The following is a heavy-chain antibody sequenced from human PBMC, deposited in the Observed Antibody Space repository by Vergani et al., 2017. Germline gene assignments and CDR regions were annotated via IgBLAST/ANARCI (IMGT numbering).Heavy chain of an antibody. CDR1: GGSFSGYY. CDR3: ARGGRMVRGVINWFDP. J-gene: IGHJ5*02. V-gene: IGHV4-34*01. CDR2: INHSGST. Sequence: QVQLPQWGAGMLKPSETLSLTCAVYGGSFSGYYWSWIRQPPVKGLEWMGEINHSGSTNYNPSLKSRVTISVDTSKNQFYLKLSFVTAADTAVYYCARGGRMVRGVINWFDPWGQGTLVTVSS. D-gene: IGHD3-10*01.